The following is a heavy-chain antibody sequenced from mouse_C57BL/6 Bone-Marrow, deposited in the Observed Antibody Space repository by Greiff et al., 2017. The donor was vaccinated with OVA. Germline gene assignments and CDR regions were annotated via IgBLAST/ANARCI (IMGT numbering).Heavy chain of an antibody. CDR3: ARVDSSGLYAMDY. Sequence: EVNVVESEGGLVQPGSSMKLSCTASGFTFSDYYMAWVRQVPEKGLEWVANINYDGSSTYYLDSLKSRFIISRDNAKNILYLQMSSLKSEDTATYYCARVDSSGLYAMDYWGQGTSVTVSS. V-gene: IGHV5-16*01. CDR2: INYDGSST. J-gene: IGHJ4*01. CDR1: GFTFSDYY. D-gene: IGHD3-2*02.